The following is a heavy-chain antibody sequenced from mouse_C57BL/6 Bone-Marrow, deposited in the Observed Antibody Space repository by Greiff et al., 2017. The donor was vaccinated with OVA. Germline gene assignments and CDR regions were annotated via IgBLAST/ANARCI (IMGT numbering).Heavy chain of an antibody. CDR2: IDPSDSYT. CDR3: ANYYSKGFAY. Sequence: QVQLQQPGAELVKPGASVKLSCKASGYTINSYWMQWVKQRPGQGLEWIGEIDPSDSYTNSNQKFKGKATLTVDTSSSTAYMQLSSLTSEDSAVYYCANYYSKGFAYWGQGTLVTVSA. CDR1: GYTINSYW. D-gene: IGHD2-5*01. V-gene: IGHV1-50*01. J-gene: IGHJ3*01.